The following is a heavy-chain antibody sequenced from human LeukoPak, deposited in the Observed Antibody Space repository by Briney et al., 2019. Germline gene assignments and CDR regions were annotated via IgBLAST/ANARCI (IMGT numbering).Heavy chain of an antibody. V-gene: IGHV3-30-3*01. J-gene: IGHJ4*02. CDR2: ISYDGSNK. D-gene: IGHD3-10*01. CDR3: ARAEPYYYGSGSYYTVND. CDR1: GFTSSSYA. Sequence: GGSLRLSCAASGFTSSSYAMHWVRQAPGKGLGWVAVISYDGSNKYYADSVKGRFTISRDNSKNTLYLQMNSLRAEDTAVYYCARAEPYYYGSGSYYTVNDWGQGTLVTVSS.